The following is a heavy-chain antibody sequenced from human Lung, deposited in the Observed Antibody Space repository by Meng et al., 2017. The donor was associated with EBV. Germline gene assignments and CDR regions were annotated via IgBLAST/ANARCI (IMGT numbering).Heavy chain of an antibody. Sequence: VQLVQSWAEVKHPGTSVKVSCRPAGYTFTSYAINGGRQAPGKGPDWMGWIDPNTGNPTYDQGFTGRFVFSLDTSVSTAYLQINSLRADDTALYYCARDSPLDGYSLLDYWGQGTLVTVSS. J-gene: IGHJ4*02. CDR1: GYTFTSYA. V-gene: IGHV7-4-1*02. CDR3: ARDSPLDGYSLLDY. CDR2: IDPNTGNP. D-gene: IGHD5-24*01.